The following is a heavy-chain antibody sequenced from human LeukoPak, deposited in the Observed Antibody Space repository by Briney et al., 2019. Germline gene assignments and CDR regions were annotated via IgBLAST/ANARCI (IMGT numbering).Heavy chain of an antibody. CDR2: IYYSGST. V-gene: IGHV4-59*08. Sequence: TSETLSLTCTVSGGSTSSYYWSWIRQPPGKGLEWIGYIYYSGSTNYNPSLKSRVTISVDTSKNQFSLKLSSVTAADTAVYYCASLDYDYVWGSYRGPDYWGQGTLVTVSS. J-gene: IGHJ4*02. CDR3: ASLDYDYVWGSYRGPDY. CDR1: GGSTSSYY. D-gene: IGHD3-16*02.